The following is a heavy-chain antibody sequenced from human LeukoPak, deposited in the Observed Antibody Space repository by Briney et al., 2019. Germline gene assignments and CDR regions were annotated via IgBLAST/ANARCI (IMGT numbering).Heavy chain of an antibody. CDR2: IYYSGST. Sequence: SETLSLTCTVSGGSVSSGSYYWSWIRQPPGKGLEWIGYIYYSGSTNYNPSLKSRVTISVDTSKNQFSLKLSPVTAADTAVYYCARDSDLGAHWGQGTLVTVSS. V-gene: IGHV4-61*01. CDR3: ARDSDLGAH. J-gene: IGHJ4*02. CDR1: GGSVSSGSYY.